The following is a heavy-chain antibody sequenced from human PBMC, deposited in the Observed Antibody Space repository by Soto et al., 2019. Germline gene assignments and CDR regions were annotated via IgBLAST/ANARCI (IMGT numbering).Heavy chain of an antibody. Sequence: SETLSLTCTVSGGSVSSSSFFWGWIRQSPGKGLEWIGSIYYSGTTYYNPSLKSRVTISVDTSKSQFSLRVSSVTAADTAVYYCGRHPATSETYFYGMDVWGQGTTVTVSS. J-gene: IGHJ6*02. V-gene: IGHV4-39*01. CDR2: IYYSGTT. CDR3: GRHPATSETYFYGMDV. CDR1: GGSVSSSSFF.